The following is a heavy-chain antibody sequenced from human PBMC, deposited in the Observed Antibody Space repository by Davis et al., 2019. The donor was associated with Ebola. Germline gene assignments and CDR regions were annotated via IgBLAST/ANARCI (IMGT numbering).Heavy chain of an antibody. V-gene: IGHV4-39*01. CDR1: GGSITSSDYY. CDR3: ASLRTVVAAARDFDY. D-gene: IGHD6-13*01. J-gene: IGHJ4*02. Sequence: MPGGSLRLSCTVSGGSITSSDYYWGWVRQSPGEGLEWIGTFYFSGTTFYNPSLKSRITVSVDPSKNQYSLKLNSATAADTAVYYCASLRTVVAAARDFDYWGQGTLVTVSS. CDR2: FYFSGTT.